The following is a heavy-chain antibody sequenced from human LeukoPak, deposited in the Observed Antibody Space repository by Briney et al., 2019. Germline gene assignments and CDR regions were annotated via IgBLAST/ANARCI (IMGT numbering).Heavy chain of an antibody. J-gene: IGHJ3*02. CDR1: GGSISTYY. D-gene: IGHD6-13*01. Sequence: SETLSLTCTVSGGSISTYYWSWIRQPPGKGLEWIGYIYYSGSTNYNPSLKSRVTISVDTSKNQFSLKLSSVTAADTAVYYCARRSSSWFDAFDIWGQGTMVTVSS. CDR3: ARRSSSWFDAFDI. CDR2: IYYSGST. V-gene: IGHV4-59*08.